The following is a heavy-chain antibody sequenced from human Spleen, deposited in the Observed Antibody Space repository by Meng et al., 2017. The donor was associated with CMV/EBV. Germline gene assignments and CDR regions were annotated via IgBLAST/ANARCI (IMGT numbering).Heavy chain of an antibody. J-gene: IGHJ5*02. CDR1: SNYG. CDR3: ARGSIVVVIRNEELMDWIIDP. CDR2: IWRDGSKK. Sequence: SNYGMHWVRQAPGKGLEWVGVIWRDGSKKYYADSVKGRFTISRDNSKNTLYLEMDRLRVEDTAVYYCARGSIVVVIRNEELMDWIIDPWGQGTLVTVSS. D-gene: IGHD3-22*01. V-gene: IGHV3-33*01.